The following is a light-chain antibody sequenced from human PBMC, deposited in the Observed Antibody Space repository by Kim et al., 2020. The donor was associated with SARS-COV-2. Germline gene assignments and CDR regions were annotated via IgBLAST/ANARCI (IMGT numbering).Light chain of an antibody. CDR3: QQYNDWPPWT. V-gene: IGKV3-15*01. J-gene: IGKJ1*01. Sequence: EIVMTQSPATLSVSPGERATLSCRASQSVGSNLAWYQQKPGQAPRLLIYSVSTRATGVPARFSGSGSGTEFTLTISSLQSEDIAVYSCQQYNDWPPWTFGQGTKVDIK. CDR1: QSVGSN. CDR2: SVS.